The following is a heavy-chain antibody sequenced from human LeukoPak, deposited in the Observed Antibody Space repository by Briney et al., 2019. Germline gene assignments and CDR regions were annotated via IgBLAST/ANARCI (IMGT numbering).Heavy chain of an antibody. CDR2: IKQDGSEK. D-gene: IGHD3-3*01. CDR3: ARVGAYYDFWSGYSKTDAFDI. J-gene: IGHJ3*02. Sequence: GGSLRLSCAASGFTFSSYWMSWVRQAPGKGLEWVANIKQDGSEKYYVDSVKGRFTITRDNAKNSLYLQMNSLRAEDTAVYYCARVGAYYDFWSGYSKTDAFDIWGQGTMVTVSS. CDR1: GFTFSSYW. V-gene: IGHV3-7*01.